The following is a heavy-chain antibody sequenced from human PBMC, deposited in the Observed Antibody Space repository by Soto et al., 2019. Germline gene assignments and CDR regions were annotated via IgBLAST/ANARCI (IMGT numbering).Heavy chain of an antibody. Sequence: VQMVESGGGVLHPGGSLRLSCAVSGFTFADYAVHWVRQSAGKGLAWVSFINADGSEKYYADSVRGRFTISRDNSKDSFYLQMNSLRLEDTAMYYCAKAKFYYDSSPYDSWGQGTLVTVSS. D-gene: IGHD3-22*01. CDR3: AKAKFYYDSSPYDS. CDR1: GFTFADYA. CDR2: INADGSEK. J-gene: IGHJ4*02. V-gene: IGHV3-43*02.